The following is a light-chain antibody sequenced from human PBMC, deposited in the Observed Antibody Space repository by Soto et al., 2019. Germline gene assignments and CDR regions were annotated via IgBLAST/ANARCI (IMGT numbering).Light chain of an antibody. J-gene: IGKJ5*01. CDR3: QQLNSLIT. CDR1: QGISSY. Sequence: DIQLTQSPSFLSASVGDRDTITCRASQGISSYLAWYQQKPGKAPKLLIYAASTLQSGVPSRFSGSGSGTEFTLTISSLQPEDFATYYCQQLNSLITFGQGTRLEIK. V-gene: IGKV1-9*01. CDR2: AAS.